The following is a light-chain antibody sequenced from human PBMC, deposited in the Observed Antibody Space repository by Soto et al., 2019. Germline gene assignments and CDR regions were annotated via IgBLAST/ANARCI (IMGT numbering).Light chain of an antibody. CDR3: QKYDRAPFT. V-gene: IGKV1-27*01. CDR1: QDIGNF. J-gene: IGKJ3*01. Sequence: DIQMTQSPSSLSASVGDRVTITCRASQDIGNFLTWYQQRPGKVPKLIIYSASSLFSGAPSRFSGSGSGTYFTLTIFILPPDDVATYYCQKYDRAPFTFGPGTRVEIK. CDR2: SAS.